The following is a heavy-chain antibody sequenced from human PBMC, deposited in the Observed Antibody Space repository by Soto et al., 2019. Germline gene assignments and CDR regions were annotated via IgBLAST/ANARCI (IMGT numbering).Heavy chain of an antibody. CDR1: GYRFTSYA. V-gene: IGHV1-3*01. J-gene: IGHJ4*02. Sequence: ASVKVSCKASGYRFTSYAMHLVRQAPGQRLEWMGWINAGNGNTKYSQKFQGRVTITRDTSASTAYMELTSLRSEDTAVYYCAREADYDIFNGPDYWGQGTLVTVSS. CDR2: INAGNGNT. D-gene: IGHD3-9*01. CDR3: AREADYDIFNGPDY.